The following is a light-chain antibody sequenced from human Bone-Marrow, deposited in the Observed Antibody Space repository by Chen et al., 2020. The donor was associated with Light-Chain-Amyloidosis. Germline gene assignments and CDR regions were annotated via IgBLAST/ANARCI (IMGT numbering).Light chain of an antibody. J-gene: IGLJ2*01. CDR1: DLPTKY. V-gene: IGLV3-25*03. CDR2: RDI. CDR3: QSADSSGTYEVI. Sequence: SYELTHPPSVSVSPGQTARITCSGDDLPTKYAYWYQQKPGQAPVLVIHRDIERPSGISERFSGSSSGTTATLTISGVQAEDEADYHCQSADSSGTYEVIFGGGTKLTVL.